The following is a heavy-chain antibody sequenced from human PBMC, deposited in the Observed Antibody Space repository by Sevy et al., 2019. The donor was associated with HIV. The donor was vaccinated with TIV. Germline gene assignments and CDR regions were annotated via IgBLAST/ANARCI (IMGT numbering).Heavy chain of an antibody. CDR3: ARDDIVVVPAAISDYYYGMDV. CDR1: GYTFTSYD. Sequence: ASVKVSCKASGYTFTSYDINWVRQATGQGLEWMGWMNPNSGNTGYAQKFQGRVTMTRNTSISTAYMELSSLGSEDTAVYYCARDDIVVVPAAISDYYYGMDVWGQGTTVTVSS. D-gene: IGHD2-2*02. CDR2: MNPNSGNT. V-gene: IGHV1-8*01. J-gene: IGHJ6*02.